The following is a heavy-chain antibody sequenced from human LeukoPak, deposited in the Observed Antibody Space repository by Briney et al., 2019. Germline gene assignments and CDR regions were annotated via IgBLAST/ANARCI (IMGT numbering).Heavy chain of an antibody. CDR1: GYTFTGCY. Sequence: ASVKVSCKASGYTFTGCYMHWVPEAPGQGLEWMGRINPNSGGTNYAQKFQGRVTMTRDTSISTAYMELSRLRSDDTAVYYWARVLRYCGGDCYDQRAQGTLVTVSS. D-gene: IGHD2-21*02. J-gene: IGHJ4*02. CDR3: ARVLRYCGGDCYDQ. CDR2: INPNSGGT. V-gene: IGHV1-2*06.